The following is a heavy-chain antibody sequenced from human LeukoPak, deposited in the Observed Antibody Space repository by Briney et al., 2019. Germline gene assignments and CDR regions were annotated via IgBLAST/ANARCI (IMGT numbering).Heavy chain of an antibody. CDR3: ARGRALKDYGDYQDAFDI. D-gene: IGHD4-17*01. CDR2: IIPILGIA. CDR1: GYTFTSYT. V-gene: IGHV1-69*02. J-gene: IGHJ3*02. Sequence: ASVKVSCKASGYTFTSYTISWVRQAPGQGLEWMGRIIPILGIANYAQKFQGRVTITADKSTSTAYMELSSLRSEDTAVYYCARGRALKDYGDYQDAFDIWGQGTMVTVSS.